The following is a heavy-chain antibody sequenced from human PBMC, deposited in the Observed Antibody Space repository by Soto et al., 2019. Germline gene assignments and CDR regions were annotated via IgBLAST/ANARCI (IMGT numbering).Heavy chain of an antibody. CDR2: ISSSGSTI. D-gene: IGHD1-20*01. J-gene: IGHJ3*02. CDR3: AAYNTSRHAAFDI. V-gene: IGHV3-48*03. CDR1: GFTFSSYE. Sequence: EVQLVESGGGLVQPGGSLRLSCAAFGFTFSSYEMNWVRQAPGKGLEWVSYISSSGSTIWYADSVKGRRTISRDNAKNSLYLQLNRLRAEATAVYYCAAYNTSRHAAFDIWGQGTMVIVSS.